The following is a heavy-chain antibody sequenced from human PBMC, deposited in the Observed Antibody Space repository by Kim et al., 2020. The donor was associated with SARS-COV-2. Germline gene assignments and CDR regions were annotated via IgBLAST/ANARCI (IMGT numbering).Heavy chain of an antibody. J-gene: IGHJ5*02. CDR3: ARKGYCSSASCPMGFDP. V-gene: IGHV1-3*01. Sequence: FQGRVTITRDTSASTGYMELSRLRSEDTAVYYCARKGYCSSASCPMGFDPWGQGTLVTVSS. D-gene: IGHD2-2*01.